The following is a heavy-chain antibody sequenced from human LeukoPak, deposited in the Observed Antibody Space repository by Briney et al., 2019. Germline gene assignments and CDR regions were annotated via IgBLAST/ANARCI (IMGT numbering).Heavy chain of an antibody. CDR1: GGSFSGYY. CDR2: IYYSGST. J-gene: IGHJ4*02. D-gene: IGHD6-19*01. Sequence: SETLSLTCAVYGGSFSGYYWSWIRQPPGKGLEWIGYIYYSGSTNYNPSLKSRVTISVDTSRKQFSLKLSSVTAADTAVYYCARDSSGFGYFDYWGQGTLVTVSS. CDR3: ARDSSGFGYFDY. V-gene: IGHV4-59*01.